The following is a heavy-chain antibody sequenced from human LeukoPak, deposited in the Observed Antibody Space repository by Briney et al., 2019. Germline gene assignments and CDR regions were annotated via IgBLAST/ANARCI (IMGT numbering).Heavy chain of an antibody. D-gene: IGHD3-22*01. CDR1: GFTFSSYW. J-gene: IGHJ4*02. Sequence: GGSLRLSCAASGFTFSSYWMNWARQAPGKGLEWVASINHNGNVNYYVDSVKGRFTISRDNAKNSLYLQMSNLRAEDTAVYYCAKHYDSSGYYFDYWGQGTLVTVSS. CDR2: INHNGNVN. V-gene: IGHV3-7*03. CDR3: AKHYDSSGYYFDY.